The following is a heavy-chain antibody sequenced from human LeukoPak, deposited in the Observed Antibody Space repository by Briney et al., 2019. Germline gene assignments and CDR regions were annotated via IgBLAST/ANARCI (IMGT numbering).Heavy chain of an antibody. D-gene: IGHD7-27*01. CDR3: ARGEDWGWYFDL. CDR2: IYYSGST. CDR1: GGSISSYY. V-gene: IGHV4-59*01. Sequence: SETLSLTCTVSGGSISSYYWSCIRQPPGKGLEWIGYIYYSGSTNYNPSLKSRVTISVDTSKNQFSLKLSSVTAADTAVYYCARGEDWGWYFDLWGRGTLVTVSS. J-gene: IGHJ2*01.